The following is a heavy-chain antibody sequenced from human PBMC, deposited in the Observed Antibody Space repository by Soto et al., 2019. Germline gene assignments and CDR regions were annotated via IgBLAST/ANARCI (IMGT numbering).Heavy chain of an antibody. Sequence: GGSLGLSCAASGFTFSSYGMHWVRQAPGKGLEWVAVIWYDGSNKYYADSVKGRFTISRDNSKNTLYLQMNSLRAEDTAVYYCARGLYSRYQLLYYFDYWGQGTLVTVSS. CDR3: ARGLYSRYQLLYYFDY. CDR1: GFTFSSYG. V-gene: IGHV3-33*01. CDR2: IWYDGSNK. J-gene: IGHJ4*02. D-gene: IGHD2-2*01.